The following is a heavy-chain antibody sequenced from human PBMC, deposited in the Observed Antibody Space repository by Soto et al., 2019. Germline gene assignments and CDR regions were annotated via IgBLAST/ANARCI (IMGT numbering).Heavy chain of an antibody. Sequence: LRLSCAASGFTFSSYWMHWVRQAPGKGLVWVSRINSDGSSTSYADSVKGRFSISRDNAKNTLYLQMNSLRAEDTAVYYCASYLGYCSGSTCYNAFDIWGQGTMVTVS. D-gene: IGHD2-15*01. CDR3: ASYLGYCSGSTCYNAFDI. CDR2: INSDGSST. J-gene: IGHJ3*02. V-gene: IGHV3-74*01. CDR1: GFTFSSYW.